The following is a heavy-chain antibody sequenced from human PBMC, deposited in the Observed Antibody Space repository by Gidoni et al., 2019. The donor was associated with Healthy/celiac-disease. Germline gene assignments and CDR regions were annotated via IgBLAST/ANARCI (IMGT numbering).Heavy chain of an antibody. CDR2: INPGGGST. Sequence: QVQLVQSGAEVKKPGASVKVSCKASGYTFTSYYMHWVRQAPGQGLEWMGIINPGGGSTSYAQKFQGRVTMTRDTSTSTVYMELSSLRSEDTAVYYCARVLSDRSSSISYGMDVWGQGTTVTVSS. V-gene: IGHV1-46*01. J-gene: IGHJ6*02. CDR3: ARVLSDRSSSISYGMDV. CDR1: GYTFTSYY. D-gene: IGHD6-6*01.